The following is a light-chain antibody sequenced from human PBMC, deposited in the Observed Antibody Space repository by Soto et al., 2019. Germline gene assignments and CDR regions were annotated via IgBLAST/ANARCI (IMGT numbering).Light chain of an antibody. CDR3: SSYTSTTTVRFV. J-gene: IGLJ1*01. V-gene: IGLV2-14*01. CDR2: DVS. Sequence: QPVLAQPASVSGSPGQSITISCTGTSSDIGDSNFVSWYQHHPGKAPKLLIYDVSDRPSRISSRFSGSKSANTASLTISGLQAEDEALYYCSSYTSTTTVRFVFGTGTKVTVL. CDR1: SSDIGDSNF.